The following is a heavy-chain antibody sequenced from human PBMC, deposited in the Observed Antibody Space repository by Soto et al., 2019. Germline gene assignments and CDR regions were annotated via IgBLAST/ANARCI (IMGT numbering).Heavy chain of an antibody. CDR3: AKDLNSGSYYATDAFDI. J-gene: IGHJ3*02. D-gene: IGHD1-26*01. CDR1: GFTFSSYA. V-gene: IGHV3-23*01. Sequence: GGSLRLSCAASGFTFSSYAMSWVRQAPGKGLEWVSAISGSGGGTYYADSVKGRFTISRDNSKNTLYLQMNSLRAEDTAVYYCAKDLNSGSYYATDAFDIWGQGTMVTVSS. CDR2: ISGSGGGT.